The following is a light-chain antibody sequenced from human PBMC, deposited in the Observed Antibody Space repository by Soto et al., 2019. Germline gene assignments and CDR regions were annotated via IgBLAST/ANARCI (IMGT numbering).Light chain of an antibody. CDR2: DVT. CDR1: SGDVGGYNY. V-gene: IGLV2-14*01. CDR3: SSYTSISTVV. Sequence: QSALTQPASVSGSPGQSITISCTGTSGDVGGYNYVSWYQQYPGKAPKLMIYDVTNRPSGVSNRFSGSKSGNTASLTISGLQAEDEADYYCSSYTSISTVVFGGGTKLTVL. J-gene: IGLJ2*01.